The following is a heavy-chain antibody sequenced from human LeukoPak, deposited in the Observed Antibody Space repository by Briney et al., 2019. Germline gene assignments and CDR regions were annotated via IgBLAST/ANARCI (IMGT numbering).Heavy chain of an antibody. D-gene: IGHD5-24*01. CDR3: ARGKGMATATDFDY. V-gene: IGHV1-69*01. Sequence: ASVKVSCKASGGTFSSYAISWVRKAPGQGLEWMGGIIPIFGTANYAQKFQGRVTITADESTSTAYMELSSLRSEDTAVYYCARGKGMATATDFDYWGQGTLVTVSS. CDR1: GGTFSSYA. CDR2: IIPIFGTA. J-gene: IGHJ4*02.